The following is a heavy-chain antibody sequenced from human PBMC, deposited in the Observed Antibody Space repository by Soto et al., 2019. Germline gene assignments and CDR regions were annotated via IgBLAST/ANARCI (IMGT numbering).Heavy chain of an antibody. J-gene: IGHJ4*02. CDR1: GDSINSDKYY. Sequence: QLQLQESGPGLVKPSETLSLTCSVSGDSINSDKYYWGWIRQPPGKGLEWIGSIYYRGNTYYNPSLQTRVTISLDKSKSQFSLKLKSVTAADSAVYFCARLEGLATISYYFDFWGQGALVTVSS. V-gene: IGHV4-39*01. D-gene: IGHD3-9*01. CDR2: IYYRGNT. CDR3: ARLEGLATISYYFDF.